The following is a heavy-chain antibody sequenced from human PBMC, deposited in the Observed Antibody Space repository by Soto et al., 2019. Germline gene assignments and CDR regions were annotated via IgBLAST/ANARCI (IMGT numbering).Heavy chain of an antibody. CDR2: IYYSGNT. V-gene: IGHV4-59*02. CDR1: GGSVNSYY. Sequence: SETLSLTCTVSGGSVNSYYLSWIRQPPEKGLEWIGYIYYSGNTNYNPSLNSRVTISVDTSKNQFSLKLSSVTAADTAVYYCARGGPTVTTYSSLDCWGQGALVTVSS. J-gene: IGHJ4*02. D-gene: IGHD4-17*01. CDR3: ARGGPTVTTYSSLDC.